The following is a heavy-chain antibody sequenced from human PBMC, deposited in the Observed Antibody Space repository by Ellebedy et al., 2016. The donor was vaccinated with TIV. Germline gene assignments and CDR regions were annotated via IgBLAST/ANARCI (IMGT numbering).Heavy chain of an antibody. CDR3: VKEGWSPETSTYAEFFQH. CDR2: ISWNSGKI. CDR1: GFTFDDYA. J-gene: IGHJ1*01. Sequence: GGYLRLSXAASGFTFDDYAMHWVRQGPGKGLEWVASISWNSGKIGYVDSVKGRFTISRDNAKNSLFLQMNNLSTEDTALYYCVKEGWSPETSTYAEFFQHWGQGTLVTVSS. V-gene: IGHV3-9*01. D-gene: IGHD4-17*01.